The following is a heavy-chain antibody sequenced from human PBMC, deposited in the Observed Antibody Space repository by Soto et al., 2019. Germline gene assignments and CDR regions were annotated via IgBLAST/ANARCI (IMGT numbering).Heavy chain of an antibody. D-gene: IGHD5-12*01. J-gene: IGHJ5*02. V-gene: IGHV4-59*01. CDR3: ARDPVDGYAFFDN. CDR2: IYYSGSS. Sequence: SKTLSLTCTVSGGSISGYYRSWIRQPPGKGLEWIAYIYYSGSSNSNPSLKSRVTISVDTSKNQFSLKLSSVTAADTAVYWCARDPVDGYAFFDNWGQGALVTVS. CDR1: GGSISGYY.